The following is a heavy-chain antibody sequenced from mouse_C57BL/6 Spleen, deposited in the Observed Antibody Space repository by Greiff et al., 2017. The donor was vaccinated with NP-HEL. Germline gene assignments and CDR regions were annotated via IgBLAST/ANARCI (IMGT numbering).Heavy chain of an antibody. D-gene: IGHD2-4*01. CDR3: ARDSLYDYDGAWFAY. Sequence: EVKLVESGGGLVKPGGSLKLSCAASGFTFSSYAMSWVRQTPEKRLEWVATISDGGSYTYYPDNVKGRFTISRDNAKNNLYLQMSHLKSEDTAMYYCARDSLYDYDGAWFAYWGQGTLVTVSA. J-gene: IGHJ3*01. CDR1: GFTFSSYA. CDR2: ISDGGSYT. V-gene: IGHV5-4*01.